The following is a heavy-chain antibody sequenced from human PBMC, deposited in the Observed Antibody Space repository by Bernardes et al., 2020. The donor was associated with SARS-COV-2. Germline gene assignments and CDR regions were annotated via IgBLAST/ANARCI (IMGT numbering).Heavy chain of an antibody. CDR2: ISGSNGAT. V-gene: IGHV1-18*01. Sequence: ATMKDYCKASGYTFSSYGISWVRQAPGQGLEWMGWISGSNGATTYDQKFQDRLTMTTDTSTTTAYMELRSLTSDDTAVYYCATVVGYSYGGGWFDPWGQGTLVTVSS. J-gene: IGHJ5*02. D-gene: IGHD5-18*01. CDR1: GYTFSSYG. CDR3: ATVVGYSYGGGWFDP.